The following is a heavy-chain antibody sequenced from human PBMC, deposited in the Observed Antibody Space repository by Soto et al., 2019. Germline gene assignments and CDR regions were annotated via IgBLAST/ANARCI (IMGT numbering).Heavy chain of an antibody. Sequence: GGSLRLSCAASGFTFSSYSMNWVRQAPGKGLEWVSSISSSSSYIYYADSVKGRFTISRDNAKNSLYLQMNSLRAEDTAVYYCARRATVTTDLYYYYGMDVWGQGTTVTVSS. J-gene: IGHJ6*02. CDR3: ARRATVTTDLYYYYGMDV. D-gene: IGHD4-17*01. CDR1: GFTFSSYS. CDR2: ISSSSSYI. V-gene: IGHV3-21*01.